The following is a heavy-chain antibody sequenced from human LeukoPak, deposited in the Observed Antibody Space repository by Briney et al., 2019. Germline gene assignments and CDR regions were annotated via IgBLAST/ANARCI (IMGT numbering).Heavy chain of an antibody. V-gene: IGHV3-33*01. CDR3: ARDQGDGYRVWYFDY. J-gene: IGHJ4*02. CDR1: GFIFSSYG. Sequence: GGSLRLSCAASGFIFSSYGMHWVRQAPGKGLEWVAVRWYDGSNKYYADSVKGRFTISRDNSKNTLYLQMNSLRAEDTAVYYCARDQGDGYRVWYFDYWGQGTLVTVSS. CDR2: RWYDGSNK. D-gene: IGHD5-24*01.